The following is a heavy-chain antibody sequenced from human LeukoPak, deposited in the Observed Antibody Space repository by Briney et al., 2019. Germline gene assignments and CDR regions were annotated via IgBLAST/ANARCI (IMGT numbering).Heavy chain of an antibody. V-gene: IGHV3-23*01. Sequence: GGSLILSCAASGFTFSNYAMTWVRQAPGRGLEWVSSLSGHSIATHYADSVKGLFTISRDNSKNTLYLQLNSLRAEDTAVYYCARTRSWCFDPWGQGTLVTVSS. CDR3: ARTRSWCFDP. D-gene: IGHD4/OR15-4a*01. CDR1: GFTFSNYA. J-gene: IGHJ5*02. CDR2: LSGHSIAT.